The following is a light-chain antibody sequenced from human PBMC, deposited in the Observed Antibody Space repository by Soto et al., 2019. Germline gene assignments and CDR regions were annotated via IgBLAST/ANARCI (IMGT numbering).Light chain of an antibody. CDR1: QSISSY. V-gene: IGKV1-39*01. Sequence: DIQMTQSPSSLSASVGDRVTITCRASQSISSYLNWYQQKPGNAPKLLIYAASSLQSGVPSRFSGSGSGTDFTLTISSLQPEAFATYYCQQSYSTPQTFGQGTKLEIK. CDR2: AAS. J-gene: IGKJ2*01. CDR3: QQSYSTPQT.